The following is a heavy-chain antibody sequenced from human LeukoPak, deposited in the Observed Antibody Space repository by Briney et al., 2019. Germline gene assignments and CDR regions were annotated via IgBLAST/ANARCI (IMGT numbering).Heavy chain of an antibody. V-gene: IGHV4-34*01. CDR2: INHSGST. D-gene: IGHD3-3*01. J-gene: IGHJ5*02. Sequence: PSETLSLTCAVYGGSFSGYYWSWIRQPPGKGLEWIGEINHSGSTNYNPSLKSRVTISVDTSKNQFSLKLSSVTAADTAVYYCARMYYDFWSGYPGRFDPWGQGTLVTVSS. CDR3: ARMYYDFWSGYPGRFDP. CDR1: GGSFSGYY.